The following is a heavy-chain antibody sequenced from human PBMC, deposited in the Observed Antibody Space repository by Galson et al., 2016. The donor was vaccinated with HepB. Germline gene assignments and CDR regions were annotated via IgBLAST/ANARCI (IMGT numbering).Heavy chain of an antibody. CDR3: ASVGSYAFDI. Sequence: SETLSLTCAIYGGSFSGYYWSWIRQPPGKGLEWVGEINHSGSTIYNPSLKSRVTISVDTSKNQFSLNLTTVTAADTAVYYYASVGSYAFDIWGQGTMVTVSS. J-gene: IGHJ3*02. D-gene: IGHD3-16*01. CDR2: INHSGST. V-gene: IGHV4-34*01. CDR1: GGSFSGYY.